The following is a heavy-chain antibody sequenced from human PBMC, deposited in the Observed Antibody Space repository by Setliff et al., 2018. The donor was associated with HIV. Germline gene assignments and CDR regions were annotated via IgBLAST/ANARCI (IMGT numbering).Heavy chain of an antibody. CDR2: IIPIFGTA. CDR1: GVTFSNYA. D-gene: IGHD6-13*01. V-gene: IGHV1-69*05. J-gene: IGHJ3*02. CDR3: ARDTGQQLVGFDI. Sequence: GASVKVSCKASGVTFSNYAISWVRQAPGQGLEWMGGIIPIFGTANYAQKFRGRVTITTDESTITAYMELSSLRSEDTAVYYCARDTGQQLVGFDIWGQGTMVTVSS.